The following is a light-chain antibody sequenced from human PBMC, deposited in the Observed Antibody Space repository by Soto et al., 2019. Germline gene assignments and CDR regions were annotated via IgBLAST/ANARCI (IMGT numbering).Light chain of an antibody. Sequence: EMVVTQSPDTLSLSPGERATLFCRASQSVSDSYLAWYQQKPGQAPRLLIYGASSRATGIPDRFTGAGSGTEFTLTIRRLEPEDFAVYYCQQYDRSPWTFGQGTKVEIK. CDR3: QQYDRSPWT. CDR2: GAS. V-gene: IGKV3-20*01. CDR1: QSVSDSY. J-gene: IGKJ1*01.